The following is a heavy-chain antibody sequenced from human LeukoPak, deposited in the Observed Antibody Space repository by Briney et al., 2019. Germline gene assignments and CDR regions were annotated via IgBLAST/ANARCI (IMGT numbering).Heavy chain of an antibody. CDR3: AKDPGLDAFDI. CDR1: GVTFTSHG. CDR2: IRSDGSDE. V-gene: IGHV3-33*03. Sequence: GGSLILSCAASGVTFTSHGFHWVRQAPGKGPEWVAMIRSDGSDEYYADSVQGRFTISRDDSNNVVYLQMDSLRAEDTAVYFCAKDPGLDAFDIWGQGTMVTVSS. D-gene: IGHD3-22*01. J-gene: IGHJ3*02.